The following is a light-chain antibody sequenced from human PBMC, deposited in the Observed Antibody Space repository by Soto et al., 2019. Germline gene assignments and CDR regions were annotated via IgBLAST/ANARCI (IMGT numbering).Light chain of an antibody. Sequence: IQLTQSPSSLSASVGDRFTITCRAIQGISSYLGWYQQKPGKAPNLLIYDASTLHSGVPSRFSGGGSGTDFTLTISSLQPEDFATYYCQQVNVYPSTFGGGTKVDIK. CDR3: QQVNVYPST. CDR2: DAS. CDR1: QGISSY. J-gene: IGKJ4*01. V-gene: IGKV1-9*01.